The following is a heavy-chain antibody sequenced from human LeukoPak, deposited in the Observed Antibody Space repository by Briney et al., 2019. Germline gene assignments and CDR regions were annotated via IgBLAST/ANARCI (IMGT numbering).Heavy chain of an antibody. CDR3: ARHRSGWLQSSFDY. Sequence: SETLSLTCSVSGGSISSSSSYWGWISQPPGKGLERIGSIYYSGSSFDNPALKSRVTISVDTSKNQFSLKLSSVTAADTAVYYCARHRSGWLQSSFDYWGQGTLVTVSS. V-gene: IGHV4-39*01. J-gene: IGHJ4*02. CDR2: IYYSGSS. CDR1: GGSISSSSSY. D-gene: IGHD5-24*01.